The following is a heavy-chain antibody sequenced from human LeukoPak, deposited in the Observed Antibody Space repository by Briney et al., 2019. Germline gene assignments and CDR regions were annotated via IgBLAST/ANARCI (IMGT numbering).Heavy chain of an antibody. D-gene: IGHD3-22*01. CDR1: GFTVSDNY. CDR2: IYSGGTT. CDR3: ARDLYYYDSSGYHIRHQYGGGFDY. J-gene: IGHJ4*02. V-gene: IGHV3-66*01. Sequence: GGSLRLSCAASGFTVSDNYMSWVRQAPGKGLEWVSVIYSGGTTYYADSVKGRFTISRDNSKNTLYLQMNSLRAEDTAVYYCARDLYYYDSSGYHIRHQYGGGFDYWGQGTLVTVSS.